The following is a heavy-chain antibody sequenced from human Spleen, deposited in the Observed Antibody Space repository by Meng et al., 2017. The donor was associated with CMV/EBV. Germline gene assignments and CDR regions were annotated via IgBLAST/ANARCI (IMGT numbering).Heavy chain of an antibody. CDR1: GYTFTGYY. Sequence: ASVNASCKASGYTFTGYYMHWVRQAPGQGLEWLGWINPNSGGTNYAQKFQGRVTMTRDTSISTAYMELSRLRSDHTAVYYCAIFLSYYYGMYVWGQGTTVTVSS. V-gene: IGHV1-2*02. D-gene: IGHD3-3*01. J-gene: IGHJ6*02. CDR3: AIFLSYYYGMYV. CDR2: INPNSGGT.